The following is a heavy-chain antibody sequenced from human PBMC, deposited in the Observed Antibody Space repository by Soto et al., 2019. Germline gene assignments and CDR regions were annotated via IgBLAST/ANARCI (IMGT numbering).Heavy chain of an antibody. J-gene: IGHJ4*01. D-gene: IGHD6-19*01. CDR3: ARHDGFSSGWIFDY. Sequence: SVKVSCKASGGTFSSYAISWVRQTPGQGLEWMGGIIPIFGTANYAQKFQGRVTITADESTSTAYMELSSLRSEDTAVYYCARHDGFSSGWIFDYWGHGTLVTVSS. CDR1: GGTFSSYA. V-gene: IGHV1-69*13. CDR2: IIPIFGTA.